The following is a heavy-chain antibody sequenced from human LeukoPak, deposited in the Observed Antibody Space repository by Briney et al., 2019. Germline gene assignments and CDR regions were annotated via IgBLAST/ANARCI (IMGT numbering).Heavy chain of an antibody. CDR2: ISSSSSYI. V-gene: IGHV3-21*01. CDR1: GFTFSNYS. Sequence: GGSLRLSCAASGFTFSNYSMHWVRQAPGNGLEWISSISSSSSYIYYADSVKGRFTISRDNAKNSLYLQMNSLRAEDTAVYYCARELTLKIDVCGKGTTVTVSS. J-gene: IGHJ6*04. CDR3: ARELTLKIDV. D-gene: IGHD4/OR15-4a*01.